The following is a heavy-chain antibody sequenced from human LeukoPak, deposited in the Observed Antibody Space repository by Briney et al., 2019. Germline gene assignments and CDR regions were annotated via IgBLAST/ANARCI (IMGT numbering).Heavy chain of an antibody. Sequence: GASVKVSCKASGYTFTGYYMHWVRQAPGQGLEWRGWINPNSGGTNYAQKFQGRVTMTRDTSISPAYMELSRLRSDDTAVYYCARACGVVRGVISYWGQGTLVTVSS. CDR2: INPNSGGT. CDR3: ARACGVVRGVISY. V-gene: IGHV1-2*02. D-gene: IGHD3-10*01. CDR1: GYTFTGYY. J-gene: IGHJ4*02.